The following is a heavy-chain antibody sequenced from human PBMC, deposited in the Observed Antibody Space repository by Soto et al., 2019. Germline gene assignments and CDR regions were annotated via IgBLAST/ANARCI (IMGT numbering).Heavy chain of an antibody. D-gene: IGHD6-13*01. CDR2: IDWDDDK. J-gene: IGHJ6*02. V-gene: IGHV2-70*01. Sequence: SGPTLVNPTQTLTLTCTFSGFSLGTSGMCVSWIRQPPGKALEWLALIDWDDDKYYSTSLKTRLTISKDTSKNQVVLTMTNMDPVDTATYYCARIPPIAAAGTAGYYGMDVWGQGTTVTVSS. CDR3: ARIPPIAAAGTAGYYGMDV. CDR1: GFSLGTSGMC.